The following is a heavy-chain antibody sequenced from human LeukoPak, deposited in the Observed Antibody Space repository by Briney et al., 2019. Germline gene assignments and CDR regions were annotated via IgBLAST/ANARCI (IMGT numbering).Heavy chain of an antibody. CDR1: GGSISSYY. Sequence: PSETLSLTCTVSGGSISSYYWSWIRQPPGKGLEWIGYIYYSGSTKYNPSLKSRVTISIDTSKNQFSLKLRSVAAADTAVYYCARGRPQWYSGSHNWFDPWGQGTLVTVSS. CDR3: ARGRPQWYSGSHNWFDP. D-gene: IGHD1-26*01. V-gene: IGHV4-59*12. J-gene: IGHJ5*02. CDR2: IYYSGST.